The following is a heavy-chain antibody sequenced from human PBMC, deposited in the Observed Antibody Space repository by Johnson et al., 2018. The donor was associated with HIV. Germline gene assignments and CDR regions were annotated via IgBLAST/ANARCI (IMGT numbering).Heavy chain of an antibody. CDR2: ISWDGGST. J-gene: IGHJ3*02. V-gene: IGHV3-43*01. CDR3: AKDMGRYSGSYGNYDAFDI. CDR1: GFTFTNAW. Sequence: EVQLVESGGGVVQPGRSLRLSCAASGFTFTNAWMHWVRQAPGKGLEWVSLISWDGGSTYYADSVKGRFTISRDNSKNSLYLQMNSLRTEDTALYYCAKDMGRYSGSYGNYDAFDIWGQGTMVTVSS. D-gene: IGHD1-26*01.